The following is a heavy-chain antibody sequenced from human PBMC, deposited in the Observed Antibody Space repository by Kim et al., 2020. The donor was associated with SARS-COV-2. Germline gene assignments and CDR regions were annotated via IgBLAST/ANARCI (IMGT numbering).Heavy chain of an antibody. J-gene: IGHJ4*02. V-gene: IGHV1-3*01. CDR3: ARVSSSWSRGYFDY. D-gene: IGHD6-13*01. Sequence: SQKFQGRVTITRDTSASTAYMELSSLRSEDTAVYYCARVSSSWSRGYFDYWGQGTLVTVSS.